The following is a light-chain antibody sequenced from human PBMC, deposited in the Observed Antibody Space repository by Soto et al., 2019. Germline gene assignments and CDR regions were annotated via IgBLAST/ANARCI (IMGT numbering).Light chain of an antibody. J-gene: IGKJ4*01. Sequence: DVLMRQSPLSLPIALVQPASISCRSRRSLVHSDGNTYLNWVQKRPGQATRLLIYGASTRATGIPARFSGSGSGTEFTLTISSLQSEAFAVYYCQQYNNWPARTFGGGTKVDI. CDR2: GAS. CDR3: QQYNNWPART. CDR1: RSLVHSDGNTY. V-gene: IGKV2-30*02.